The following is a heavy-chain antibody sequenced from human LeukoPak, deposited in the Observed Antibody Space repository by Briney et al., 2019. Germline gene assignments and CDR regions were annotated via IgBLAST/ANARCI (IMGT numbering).Heavy chain of an antibody. Sequence: GASVKVSCKASGYTFTGYYMHWVRQAPGQGLEWMGWINPNSGGTNYAQKFQGRVTMTRDTSISTAYMELSRLRSDDTAVYYCARDPTYSGHDRYFDYWGQGTLVTVSS. D-gene: IGHD5-12*01. CDR3: ARDPTYSGHDRYFDY. CDR2: INPNSGGT. CDR1: GYTFTGYY. V-gene: IGHV1-2*02. J-gene: IGHJ4*02.